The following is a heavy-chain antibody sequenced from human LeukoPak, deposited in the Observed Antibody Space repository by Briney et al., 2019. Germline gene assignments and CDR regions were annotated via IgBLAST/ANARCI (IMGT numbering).Heavy chain of an antibody. CDR1: GGSISSYC. D-gene: IGHD2-21*01. V-gene: IGHV4-4*09. CDR2: IFTSGRT. J-gene: IGHJ5*02. Sequence: SETLSLTCTVSGGSISSYCWSWVRQSPGKGLEWIGYIFTSGRTDYNPSLKSRVTMSVDTSKNQLSMELRFLTAADTAVYYCATSHDVKTAPYNLWGQGTLVTVSS. CDR3: ATSHDVKTAPYNL.